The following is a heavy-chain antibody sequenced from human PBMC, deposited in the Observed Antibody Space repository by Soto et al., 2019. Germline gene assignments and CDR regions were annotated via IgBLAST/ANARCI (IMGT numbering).Heavy chain of an antibody. CDR1: GFMFSNHG. V-gene: IGHV3-33*01. D-gene: IGHD1-1*01. CDR3: VRGDNWNDEASDY. J-gene: IGHJ4*02. CDR2: IWSDGNNR. Sequence: QVQLVESGGGVVQPGRSLRLSCAASGFMFSNHGMHWVRQAPGKGLEWVAVIWSDGNNRYYADSVKGRFTISRDNSKNTVYVQMNSLSAEDTAVYYCVRGDNWNDEASDYWGQGTLVTVSS.